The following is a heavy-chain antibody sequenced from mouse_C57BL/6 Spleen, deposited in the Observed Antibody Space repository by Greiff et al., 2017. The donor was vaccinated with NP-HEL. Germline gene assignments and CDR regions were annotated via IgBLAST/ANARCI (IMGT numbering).Heavy chain of an antibody. CDR3: ARDEGLRRGNYFDY. Sequence: DVMLVESGGGLVKPGGSLKLSCAASGFTFSSYAMSWVRQTPEKRLEWVATISDGGSYTYYPDNVKGRFTISRDNAKNNLYLQMSHLKSEDTAMYYCARDEGLRRGNYFDYWGQGTTLTVSS. V-gene: IGHV5-4*01. CDR1: GFTFSSYA. J-gene: IGHJ2*01. CDR2: ISDGGSYT. D-gene: IGHD2-4*01.